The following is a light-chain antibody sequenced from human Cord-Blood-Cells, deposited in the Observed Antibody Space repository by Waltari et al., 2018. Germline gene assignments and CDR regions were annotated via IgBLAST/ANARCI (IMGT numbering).Light chain of an antibody. CDR3: QQYDNLPFT. Sequence: EIQMTQSPSSLSASVGDTVTITCQASQDISNYLNWYQQKPGKAPKLLIYDASNLETGVPSRFSGSGSGTDFTFTISSLQPEDIATYYCQQYDNLPFTFGGGTKVEIK. V-gene: IGKV1-33*01. CDR1: QDISNY. J-gene: IGKJ4*01. CDR2: DAS.